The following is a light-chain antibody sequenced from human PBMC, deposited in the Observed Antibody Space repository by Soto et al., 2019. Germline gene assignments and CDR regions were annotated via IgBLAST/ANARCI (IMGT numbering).Light chain of an antibody. CDR2: GAS. CDR3: QHYQGGHPIA. J-gene: IGKJ5*01. Sequence: EIVLTQSPGTLSLSPGAKATLSCRASQSVGDTFLSWYQQKPALAPRLXXYGASSRATGIPERFSGSGSETDLTLIIRRLEPEDSALYYCQHYQGGHPIAFGQGTRLEIK. CDR1: QSVGDTF. V-gene: IGKV3-20*01.